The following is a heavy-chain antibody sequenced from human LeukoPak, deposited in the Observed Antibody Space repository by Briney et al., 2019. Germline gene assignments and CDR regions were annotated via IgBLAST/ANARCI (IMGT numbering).Heavy chain of an antibody. V-gene: IGHV3-21*01. CDR2: SSSSSSYI. J-gene: IGHJ4*02. Sequence: GGSLRLSCAASGFTFSSYSMNWVRQAPGKGLEWVSSSSSSSSYIYYADSVKGRFTISRDNAKNSLYLQMNSLRAEDTAVYYCARDVQRFLEWLRPYYFDYWGQGTLVTVSS. CDR3: ARDVQRFLEWLRPYYFDY. D-gene: IGHD3-3*01. CDR1: GFTFSSYS.